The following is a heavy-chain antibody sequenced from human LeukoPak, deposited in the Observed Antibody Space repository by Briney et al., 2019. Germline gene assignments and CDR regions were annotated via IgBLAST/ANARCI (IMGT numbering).Heavy chain of an antibody. V-gene: IGHV4-59*01. D-gene: IGHD4-23*01. J-gene: IGHJ5*02. CDR3: ARSNYGGNSGWFDP. CDR2: IHYSGTI. CDR1: GGSITNDY. Sequence: SETLSLTCTVSGGSITNDYWNWIRQSSGKQLEWIGSIHYSGTINYSPSLKSRITISLDTSKNQFSLKLSSVTAADTAMYYCARSNYGGNSGWFDPWGQGTLVTVSS.